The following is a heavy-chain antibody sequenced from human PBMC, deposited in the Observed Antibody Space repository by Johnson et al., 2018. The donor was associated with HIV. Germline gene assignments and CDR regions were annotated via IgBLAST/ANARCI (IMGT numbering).Heavy chain of an antibody. Sequence: VQVVESGGGVVRPGGSLRLSCAASGFSFGDYGMSWVRQAPVKGLEWVSDINWNGGNTGYADSLKGRFTISRDNAKNSLYLQMNSLRAEDTAEYYCAKDFRPNDALDIWGQGTMVTVAS. V-gene: IGHV3-20*04. CDR2: INWNGGNT. J-gene: IGHJ3*02. CDR3: AKDFRPNDALDI. CDR1: GFSFGDYG.